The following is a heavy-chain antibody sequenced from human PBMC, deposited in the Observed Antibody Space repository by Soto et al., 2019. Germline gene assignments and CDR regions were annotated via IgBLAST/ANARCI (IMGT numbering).Heavy chain of an antibody. V-gene: IGHV3-30-3*01. Sequence: SLNLSCAPISFPFTSHAMYWDVKAPGQGLEWVAVISYDGSNIYYADSVKGRFTISRDNSKNTLYLQMNSLRAEDTAVYYCARGSSSGKYYYYGMDVWGQGTTVTVSS. CDR3: ARGSSSGKYYYYGMDV. J-gene: IGHJ6*02. CDR1: SFPFTSHA. CDR2: ISYDGSNI. D-gene: IGHD3-10*01.